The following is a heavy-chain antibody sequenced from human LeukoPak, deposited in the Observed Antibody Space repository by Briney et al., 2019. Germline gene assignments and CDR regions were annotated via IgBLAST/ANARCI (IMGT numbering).Heavy chain of an antibody. Sequence: GGSLRLSCAASGFTFCSHFMSWVRQAPGKGLEWVSTISTGGSTYYADSVKGRFTISRDNSKSTLHLQLNGLRAEDTAVYYCAKYCSGGCYSGLDYWGQGTLVTVSS. D-gene: IGHD2-21*01. CDR2: ISTGGST. V-gene: IGHV3-23*01. CDR1: GFTFCSHF. CDR3: AKYCSGGCYSGLDY. J-gene: IGHJ4*02.